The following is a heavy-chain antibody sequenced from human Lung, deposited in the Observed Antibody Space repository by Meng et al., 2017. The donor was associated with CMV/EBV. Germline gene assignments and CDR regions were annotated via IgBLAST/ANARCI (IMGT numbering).Heavy chain of an antibody. D-gene: IGHD2-15*01. Sequence: LISYDIHWGRQAPGQGVEWLEIINRSGGSTSYAQKFQGRVTMTRDTSTSTVYMELSSLRSEDTAVYYCARDPIGHYCSGGSCYYIDYWGQGTLVTVSS. CDR3: ARDPIGHYCSGGSCYYIDY. CDR2: INRSGGST. CDR1: LISYD. J-gene: IGHJ4*02. V-gene: IGHV1-46*01.